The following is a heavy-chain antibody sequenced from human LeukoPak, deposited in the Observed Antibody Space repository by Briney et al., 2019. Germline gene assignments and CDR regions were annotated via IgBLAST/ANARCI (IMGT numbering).Heavy chain of an antibody. CDR3: ARIQQLGQDY. D-gene: IGHD6-13*01. CDR1: GFSVSGNY. J-gene: IGHJ4*02. CDR2: IGNSGSTT. Sequence: LTGGSLRLSCAASGFSVSGNYMSWVRQAPGKGLEWVSGIGNSGSTTYYADSVKGRFTISRDNSKNMLYLQMNSLRAEDAAVYYCARIQQLGQDYWGQGTLVTVSS. V-gene: IGHV3-53*01.